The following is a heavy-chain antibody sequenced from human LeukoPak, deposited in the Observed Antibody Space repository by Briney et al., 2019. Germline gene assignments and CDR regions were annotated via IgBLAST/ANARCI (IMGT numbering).Heavy chain of an antibody. D-gene: IGHD6-13*01. J-gene: IGHJ4*02. V-gene: IGHV4-34*01. Sequence: SETLSRTCAVYGGSFSGYYWSWIRQPPGKGLEWIGEINHSGSTNYNPSLKSRVTISVDTSKNQFSLKLSSVSAADTAVYYCARGSPIAAAGTDFDYWGQGTLVTVSS. CDR1: GGSFSGYY. CDR3: ARGSPIAAAGTDFDY. CDR2: INHSGST.